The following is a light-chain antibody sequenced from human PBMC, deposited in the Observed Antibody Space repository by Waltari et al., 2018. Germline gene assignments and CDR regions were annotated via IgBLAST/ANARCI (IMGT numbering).Light chain of an antibody. J-gene: IGKJ1*01. CDR3: QHYVRLPAT. V-gene: IGKV3-20*01. Sequence: ECVLTQSPGTLSLSPGERATLSCRASQSVRGSLAWYQQKAGQAPRLLIYGASIRAPGIPDRFSGSGSGTDFSLTISSLEPEDFAVYYCQHYVRLPATFGQGTKVEI. CDR1: QSVRGS. CDR2: GAS.